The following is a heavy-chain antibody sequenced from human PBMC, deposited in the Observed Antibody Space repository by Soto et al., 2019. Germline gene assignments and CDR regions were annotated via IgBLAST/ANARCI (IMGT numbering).Heavy chain of an antibody. D-gene: IGHD3-10*01. CDR2: ISYDGSDK. CDR3: ATMGRLFDY. CDR1: GFTFSDYG. J-gene: IGHJ4*02. Sequence: GGSLRLSCAASGFTFSDYGMHWVRQAPGTGLEWVAVISYDGSDKYYADSVKGRFTISRDNSKNRLYLQMNSLRAEDTAVYYCATMGRLFDYWGQGTLVTVSS. V-gene: IGHV3-30*03.